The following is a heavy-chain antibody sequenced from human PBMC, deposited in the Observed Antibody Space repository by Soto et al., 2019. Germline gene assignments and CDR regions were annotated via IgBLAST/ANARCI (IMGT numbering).Heavy chain of an antibody. CDR3: ASSMVRGVIIDPAHFDI. CDR1: SGSISRSNW. D-gene: IGHD3-10*01. V-gene: IGHV4-4*02. J-gene: IGHJ3*02. Sequence: QVQLQESGPGLVKPSGTLSLTCAVSSGSISRSNWWSWVRQPPGKGLEGIGDIYHTGSPTYNPSLKSRVTISVDKSTTQFSLKLSSVTAADTAVYYCASSMVRGVIIDPAHFDIWGQGTMVTVSS. CDR2: IYHTGSP.